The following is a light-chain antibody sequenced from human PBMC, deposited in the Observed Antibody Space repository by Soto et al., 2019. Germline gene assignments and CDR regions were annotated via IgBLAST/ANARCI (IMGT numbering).Light chain of an antibody. V-gene: IGLV1-44*01. CDR3: AAWDDSLNAVV. Sequence: QAVVTQPPSASGTPGQRVTISCSGSSSNIGSNAVNWFQQLPGTAPKLLFYSDDLRPSGVPDRFSGSKSGTSASLAISGLQSEDEDDYYCAAWDDSLNAVVFGGGTKVTVL. CDR1: SSNIGSNA. CDR2: SDD. J-gene: IGLJ2*01.